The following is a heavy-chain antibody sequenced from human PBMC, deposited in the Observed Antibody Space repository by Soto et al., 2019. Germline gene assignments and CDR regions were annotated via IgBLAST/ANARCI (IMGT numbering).Heavy chain of an antibody. CDR3: ARDDCGDLWRSTDV. V-gene: IGHV1-18*04. CDR2: ITDYNGST. Sequence: QVQLMQSGAEVKKSGASVTVSCKASGYTFINYGIIWVRQAPAQGLERMGWITDYNGSTTYARNSKDRFTMTTDTSTSTAYMELRSMRSDDTAVYFCARDDCGDLWRSTDVWGQGTIVTVSS. D-gene: IGHD2-21*02. CDR1: GYTFINYG. J-gene: IGHJ3*01.